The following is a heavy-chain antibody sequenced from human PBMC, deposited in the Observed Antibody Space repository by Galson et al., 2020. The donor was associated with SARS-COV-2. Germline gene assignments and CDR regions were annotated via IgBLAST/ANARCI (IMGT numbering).Heavy chain of an antibody. J-gene: IGHJ3*01. CDR2: IDWDDNR. D-gene: IGHD3-22*01. Sequence: ESGPTLVKPTQTLTLTCTFSGFSLSSRGMRVSWIRQPPGKALEWLTRIDWDDNRYYNTSLKTRLTISKDTSKNQVVLTMTNMDPADTATYYCARFVSRVVADTGRRGAFDVWGQGTMVTVSS. CDR3: ARFVSRVVADTGRRGAFDV. CDR1: GFSLSSRGMR. V-gene: IGHV2-70*04.